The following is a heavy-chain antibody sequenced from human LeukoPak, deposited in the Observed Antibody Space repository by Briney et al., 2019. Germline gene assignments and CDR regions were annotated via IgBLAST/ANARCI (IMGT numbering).Heavy chain of an antibody. CDR3: AKDLLKEGSYGSGIDWFDP. CDR1: GFIFSNYG. CDR2: IRYDGSHK. D-gene: IGHD3-10*01. J-gene: IGHJ5*02. Sequence: GGSLRLSCAASGFIFSNYGMHWVRQAPGKGLEWVSFIRYDGSHKHYADPAKGRFTISRENSKKTLYLQMNSLRPEDTAMYYCAKDLLKEGSYGSGIDWFDPWGQGAQVTVSS. V-gene: IGHV3-30*02.